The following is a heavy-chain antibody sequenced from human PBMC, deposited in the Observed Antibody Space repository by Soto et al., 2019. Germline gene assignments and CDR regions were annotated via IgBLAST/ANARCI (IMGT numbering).Heavy chain of an antibody. CDR2: ISTYNGNT. V-gene: IGHV1-18*04. Sequence: ASGKVSCKASGYTFTSYGVSWVRQAPGQGLEWMGWISTYNGNTNYAQNLQGRVTLTTDTSASTAYMDLSSLRSEDTAVYYCARVIATGQLDPWGRETLVTVSS. D-gene: IGHD3-22*01. J-gene: IGHJ5*02. CDR3: ARVIATGQLDP. CDR1: GYTFTSYG.